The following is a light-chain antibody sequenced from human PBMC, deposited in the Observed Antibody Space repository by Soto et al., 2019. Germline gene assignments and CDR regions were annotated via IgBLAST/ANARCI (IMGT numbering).Light chain of an antibody. CDR2: AAS. CDR1: QGISSY. J-gene: IGKJ5*01. Sequence: IQLTQSPSSLSASVGDRVTITCRASQGISSYLAWYQQKPGKAPKLLIYAASTLQSGVPSRFSGSGSGTYFTLTISSLQPEDFATYYCQQLNSYLPITFGQGTRLEIK. V-gene: IGKV1-9*01. CDR3: QQLNSYLPIT.